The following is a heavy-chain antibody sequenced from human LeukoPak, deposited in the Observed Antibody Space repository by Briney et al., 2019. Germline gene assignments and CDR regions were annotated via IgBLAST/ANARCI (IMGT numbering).Heavy chain of an antibody. D-gene: IGHD5/OR15-5a*01. V-gene: IGHV1-69*05. CDR1: GGTFSSYA. J-gene: IGHJ6*04. CDR2: IIPIFGTA. CDR3: ARVVIYDSPPFAMDV. Sequence: ASVKVSCKASGGTFSSYAISWVRQAPGQGLEWMGGIIPIFGTANYAQKFQGRVTITTDESTSTAYMELNSLRAEDTAVYYCARVVIYDSPPFAMDVWGKGTTVTVSS.